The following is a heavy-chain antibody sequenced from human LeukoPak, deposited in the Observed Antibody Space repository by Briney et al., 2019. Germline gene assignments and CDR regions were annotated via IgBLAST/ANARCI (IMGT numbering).Heavy chain of an antibody. Sequence: SETLSLTCTVSGGSISSYYWSWIRQPPGKGLEWIGYIYYSGSTNYNPSPKSRVTISVDTSKNQFSLKLSSVTAADTAVYYCARSMGQQLVLDYYYYYMDVWGKGTTVTVSS. V-gene: IGHV4-59*01. CDR1: GGSISSYY. J-gene: IGHJ6*03. D-gene: IGHD6-13*01. CDR2: IYYSGST. CDR3: ARSMGQQLVLDYYYYYMDV.